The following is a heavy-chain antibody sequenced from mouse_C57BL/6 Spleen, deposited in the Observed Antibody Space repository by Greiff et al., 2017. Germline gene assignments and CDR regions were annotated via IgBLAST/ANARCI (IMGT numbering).Heavy chain of an antibody. D-gene: IGHD2-5*01. J-gene: IGHJ4*01. CDR1: GYTFTSYW. Sequence: QVQLQQSGTELVKPGASVKLSCKASGYTFTSYWMHWVKQRPGQGLEWIGNINPSNGGTNYNEKFKSKATLTVDKSSSTAYMQLSSLTSEDSAVYYCARSVTSYYSNSYYAMDYWGQGTSVTVSS. CDR3: ARSVTSYYSNSYYAMDY. CDR2: INPSNGGT. V-gene: IGHV1-53*01.